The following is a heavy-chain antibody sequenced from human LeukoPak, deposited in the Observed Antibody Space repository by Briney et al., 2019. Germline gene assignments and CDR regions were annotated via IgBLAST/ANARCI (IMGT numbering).Heavy chain of an antibody. CDR3: TTDLGVVVVTETDY. CDR2: IKSKTDGGTT. Sequence: GGSLRLSCAASGFTFSNAWMSWVRQAPGKGLEWVGRIKSKTDGGTTDYAAPVKGRFTISRDDSKNTLYLQMNSLKTEDTAVYYCTTDLGVVVVTETDYWGQGTLVTVPS. V-gene: IGHV3-15*01. D-gene: IGHD3-22*01. J-gene: IGHJ4*02. CDR1: GFTFSNAW.